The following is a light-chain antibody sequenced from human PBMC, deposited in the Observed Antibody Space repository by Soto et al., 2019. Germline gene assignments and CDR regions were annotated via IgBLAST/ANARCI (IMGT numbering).Light chain of an antibody. Sequence: QLTQSPSVLSASVGDRVTITCRASQGINSYLAWYQQKPGKVPKLLIYAASTLHSGVPSRFSGSGSGTEFTLTISSLQPEDFATYYCQQLNSYPRTFGQGTKVEIK. CDR2: AAS. V-gene: IGKV1-9*01. J-gene: IGKJ1*01. CDR3: QQLNSYPRT. CDR1: QGINSY.